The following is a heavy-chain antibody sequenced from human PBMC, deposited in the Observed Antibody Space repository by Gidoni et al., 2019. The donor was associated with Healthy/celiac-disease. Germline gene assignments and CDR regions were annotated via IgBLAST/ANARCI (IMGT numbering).Heavy chain of an antibody. D-gene: IGHD6-6*01. CDR3: ARDRRFEQLVENWFDP. J-gene: IGHJ5*02. V-gene: IGHV3-74*01. Sequence: FTISRDNAKNTLYLQMNSLRAEDTAVYYCARDRRFEQLVENWFDPWGQGTLVTVSS.